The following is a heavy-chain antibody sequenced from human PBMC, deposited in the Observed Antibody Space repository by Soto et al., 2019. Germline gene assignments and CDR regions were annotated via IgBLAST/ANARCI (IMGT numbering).Heavy chain of an antibody. Sequence: EVHLVESGGGLVKPGGSLRLSCAASGFAFRTYSMNWVRQAPGKGLEWVSSISSSSSYIYYADSVKGRFTISRDNAKNSLYLQMNSLRAEDTAVYYCAGETLYSSSWGYWGQGTLVTVSS. D-gene: IGHD6-13*01. CDR3: AGETLYSSSWGY. CDR1: GFAFRTYS. V-gene: IGHV3-21*01. CDR2: ISSSSSYI. J-gene: IGHJ4*02.